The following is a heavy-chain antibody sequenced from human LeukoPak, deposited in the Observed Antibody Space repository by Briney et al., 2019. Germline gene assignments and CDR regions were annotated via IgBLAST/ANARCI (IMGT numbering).Heavy chain of an antibody. D-gene: IGHD5-18*01. Sequence: ASVKVSCKASGFTFTSSAMQWVRQARGQRPEWIGWIVVGSGNTNYAQKFQERVTITRDMSTSTAYMELSSLRSEDTAVYYCAATVETVDTAMVDRSLDYWGQGTLVTVSS. V-gene: IGHV1-58*02. CDR3: AATVETVDTAMVDRSLDY. CDR1: GFTFTSSA. J-gene: IGHJ4*02. CDR2: IVVGSGNT.